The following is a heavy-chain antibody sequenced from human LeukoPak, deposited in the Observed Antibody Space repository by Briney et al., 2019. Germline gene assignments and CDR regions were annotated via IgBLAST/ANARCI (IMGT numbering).Heavy chain of an antibody. CDR3: ARGSRVVRGVIITLGVLFDI. D-gene: IGHD3-10*01. CDR1: GGSFSGYY. J-gene: IGHJ3*02. CDR2: INHSGST. Sequence: SETLSLTCAVYGGSFSGYYWSWIRQPPGKGLEWIGEINHSGSTNYNPSLKSRVTISVDTSKNQFALKLSSVTAADTAVYYCARGSRVVRGVIITLGVLFDIWGQGTMVTVSS. V-gene: IGHV4-34*01.